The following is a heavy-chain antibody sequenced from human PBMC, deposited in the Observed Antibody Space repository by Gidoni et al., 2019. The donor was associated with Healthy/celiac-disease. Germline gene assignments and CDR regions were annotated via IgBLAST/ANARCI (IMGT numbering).Heavy chain of an antibody. CDR2: ISSSSSTI. Sequence: EVQLVEAGGGLVLPGGSLRLSCAASGFPFSSYSMHWVRQAPGKGLEWVSYISSSSSTINYADSVKGRFTISRDNAKNSLYLQMNSLRAEDTAVYYCARDSGYYYGSGSPGGAFDIWGQGTMVTVSS. J-gene: IGHJ3*02. D-gene: IGHD3-10*01. CDR3: ARDSGYYYGSGSPGGAFDI. V-gene: IGHV3-48*01. CDR1: GFPFSSYS.